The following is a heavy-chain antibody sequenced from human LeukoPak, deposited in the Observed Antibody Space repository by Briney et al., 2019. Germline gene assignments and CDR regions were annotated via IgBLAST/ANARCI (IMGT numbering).Heavy chain of an antibody. CDR1: GDSISSSNW. V-gene: IGHV4-4*02. CDR2: IYHSGST. J-gene: IGHJ3*02. Sequence: SETLSLTCAVSGDSISSSNWWSWVHQPPGKGLEWIGEIYHSGSTNYNPSLKSRVTISVDTSKNQFSLKLSSVTAADTAVYYCARPSRMTSRAFDIWGQGTMVTVSS. D-gene: IGHD2-2*01. CDR3: ARPSRMTSRAFDI.